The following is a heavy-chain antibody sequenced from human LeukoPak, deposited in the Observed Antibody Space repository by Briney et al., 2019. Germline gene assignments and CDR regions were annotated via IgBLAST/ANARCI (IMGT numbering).Heavy chain of an antibody. CDR1: GFTFSNYG. Sequence: GGSLRLSCAASGFTFSNYGMSWVRQAPGKGLEWVSGISGSGGSTYYADSVKGRFTISRDNSKNTLYLQMNSLRAEDTAVYYCAKDYGDYRPRAFDIWGQGTMVTVSS. CDR3: AKDYGDYRPRAFDI. D-gene: IGHD4-17*01. V-gene: IGHV3-23*01. CDR2: ISGSGGST. J-gene: IGHJ3*02.